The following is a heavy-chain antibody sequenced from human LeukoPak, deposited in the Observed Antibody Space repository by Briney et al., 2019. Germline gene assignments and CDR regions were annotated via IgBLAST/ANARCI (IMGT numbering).Heavy chain of an antibody. V-gene: IGHV4-39*01. J-gene: IGHJ6*02. CDR1: GGSISSSSYY. CDR2: IYYSGST. Sequence: SETLSLTCTVSGGSISSSSYYWGWIRQPPGKGLEWIGSIYYSGSTYYNPSLKSRVTISADTSKNQFSLKLSSVTAADTAVYYCAREGYCSSTSCGAYYYYYGMDVWGQGTTVTVSS. D-gene: IGHD2-2*01. CDR3: AREGYCSSTSCGAYYYYYGMDV.